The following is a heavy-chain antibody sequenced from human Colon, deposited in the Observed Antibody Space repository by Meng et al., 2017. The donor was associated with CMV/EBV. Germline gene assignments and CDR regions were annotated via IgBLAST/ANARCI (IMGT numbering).Heavy chain of an antibody. CDR1: GFTFDDHA. J-gene: IGHJ4*02. CDR2: ITWNSETI. CDR3: ASPYSSSNLGY. V-gene: IGHV3-9*01. Sequence: GGSLRLSCAASGFTFDDHAMHWVRQVPGKGPEWVAGITWNSETIAYGDSVKGRFTVSRDNAKSSLYLQIDSLRAEDTAVYYCASPYSSSNLGYWGQGTLVTVSS. D-gene: IGHD6-6*01.